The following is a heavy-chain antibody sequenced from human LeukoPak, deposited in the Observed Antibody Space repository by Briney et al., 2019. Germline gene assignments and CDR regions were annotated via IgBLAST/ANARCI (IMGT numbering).Heavy chain of an antibody. Sequence: PSETLSLTCTVSGGSISSHYWSWIRQPPGKGLEWIGYIYYSGSTTNYNPSLKSRVTISVDTSKNQFSLKLNSVTAADTAVYYCARGVYIAAAQYGYWGQGTLVTVSS. D-gene: IGHD6-13*01. CDR2: IYYSGSTT. CDR1: GGSISSHY. J-gene: IGHJ4*02. V-gene: IGHV4-59*11. CDR3: ARGVYIAAAQYGY.